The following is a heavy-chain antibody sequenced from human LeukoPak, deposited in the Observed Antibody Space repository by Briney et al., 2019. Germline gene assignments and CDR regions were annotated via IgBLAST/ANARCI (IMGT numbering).Heavy chain of an antibody. V-gene: IGHV1-69*06. J-gene: IGHJ6*03. D-gene: IGHD2-2*02. CDR3: ARTRYCSSTSCYRPEGYYYYYYMDV. Sequence: ASVKVSCKASGGTFSSYAISWVRQAPGQGLEWMGGIIPIFGTANYAQEFQGRVTITADKSTSTAYMELSSLRSEDTAVYYCARTRYCSSTSCYRPEGYYYYYYMDVWGKGTTVTVSS. CDR1: GGTFSSYA. CDR2: IIPIFGTA.